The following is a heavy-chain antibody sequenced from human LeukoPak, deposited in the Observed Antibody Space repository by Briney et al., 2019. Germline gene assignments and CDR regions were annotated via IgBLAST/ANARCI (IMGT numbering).Heavy chain of an antibody. CDR1: GYTLTELS. V-gene: IGHV1-24*01. Sequence: AASVKVSCKVSGYTLTELSMHWVRQAPGKGLEWMGGFDPEDGETIYAQKLQGRVTMTTDTSTSTAYMELRSLRSDDTAVYYCARDQDPPFDYWGQGTLVTVSS. J-gene: IGHJ4*02. CDR2: FDPEDGET. CDR3: ARDQDPPFDY.